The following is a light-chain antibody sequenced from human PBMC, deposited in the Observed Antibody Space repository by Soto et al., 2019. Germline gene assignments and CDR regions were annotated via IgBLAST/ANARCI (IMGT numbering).Light chain of an antibody. CDR3: QQRRNWPPT. Sequence: EIVLTQSPATLSLSPGERATLSCRASQSVSSYLAWYQQKPGQAPRLLIYDASNRATGIPARFSGSGSGTVFRLSISSLEPADFAVYYCQQRRNWPPTFGGGTKVEIK. V-gene: IGKV3-11*01. CDR2: DAS. CDR1: QSVSSY. J-gene: IGKJ4*01.